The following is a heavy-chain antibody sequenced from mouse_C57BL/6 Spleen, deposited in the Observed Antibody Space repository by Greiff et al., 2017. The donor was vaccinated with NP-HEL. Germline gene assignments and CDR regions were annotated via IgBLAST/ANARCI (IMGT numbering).Heavy chain of an antibody. D-gene: IGHD2-3*01. V-gene: IGHV1-50*01. CDR2: IDPSDSYT. J-gene: IGHJ3*01. CDR1: GYTFPSYW. Sequence: QVQLQQPGAELVKPGASVKLSCKASGYTFPSYWMQWVKQRPGQGLEWIGEIDPSDSYTNYNQKFKRKATLTVDTSSSTAYMQLSSLTSEDSAVYYCARSLRCDGYYLFAYWGQGTLVTVSA. CDR3: ARSLRCDGYYLFAY.